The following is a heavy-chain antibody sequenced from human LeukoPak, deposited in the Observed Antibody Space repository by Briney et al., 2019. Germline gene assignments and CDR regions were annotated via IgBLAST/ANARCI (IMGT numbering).Heavy chain of an antibody. D-gene: IGHD1-7*01. CDR2: INDSGRI. Sequence: SETLSLTCAVYGGSFSNYYWSWIRQPPGKGLEWIGEINDSGRINYNPSLMSRVTISVDTSKNQFSLRLTSVTARDTAVYYYARRWNYGRNYYIDVWGKGATVSVSS. J-gene: IGHJ6*03. V-gene: IGHV4-34*01. CDR1: GGSFSNYY. CDR3: ARRWNYGRNYYIDV.